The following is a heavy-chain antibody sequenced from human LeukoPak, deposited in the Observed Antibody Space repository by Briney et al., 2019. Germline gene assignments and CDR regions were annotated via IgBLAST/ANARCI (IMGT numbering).Heavy chain of an antibody. D-gene: IGHD4-23*01. CDR2: IYYSGDFYYSGNT. Sequence: SETLSLTCTVSGVSISSYYWSWIRQPPGKGLEWIGYIYYSGDFYYSGNTNYNSSLQSRVTISVDTSKSQFSLKLSSVTAADTAVYYCARLDGGKILFDYWGQGTLVTVSS. CDR3: ARLDGGKILFDY. V-gene: IGHV4-59*01. CDR1: GVSISSYY. J-gene: IGHJ4*02.